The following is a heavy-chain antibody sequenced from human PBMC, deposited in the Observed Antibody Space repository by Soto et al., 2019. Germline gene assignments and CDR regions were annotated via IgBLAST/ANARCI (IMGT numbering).Heavy chain of an antibody. CDR3: AATGGHYFGLDV. D-gene: IGHD2-8*02. CDR1: DNTFTSYG. J-gene: IGHJ6*02. Sequence: QAQLVQSVSEVKRPGASVKVSCRCSDNTFTSYGINWVRQAPVQGLEWLGWISGYNANTKDAQKFQDRVTMTADTGTRTAYPDVRSLTSDDSGIYFCAATGGHYFGLDVWGQGTTFNFSS. CDR2: ISGYNANT. V-gene: IGHV1-18*01.